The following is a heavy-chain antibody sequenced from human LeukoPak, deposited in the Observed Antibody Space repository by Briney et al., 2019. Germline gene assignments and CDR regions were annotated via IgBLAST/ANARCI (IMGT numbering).Heavy chain of an antibody. Sequence: SETLSLTYTVSGYSISSGYYWGWIRQPPGKGLEWIGSIYHSGSTYYNPSLKSRVTISVDTSKNQFSLKLSSVTAADTAVYYCARSIMITFGGVIPHYFDYWGQGTLVTVSS. CDR1: GYSISSGYY. CDR2: IYHSGST. D-gene: IGHD3-16*02. CDR3: ARSIMITFGGVIPHYFDY. V-gene: IGHV4-38-2*02. J-gene: IGHJ4*02.